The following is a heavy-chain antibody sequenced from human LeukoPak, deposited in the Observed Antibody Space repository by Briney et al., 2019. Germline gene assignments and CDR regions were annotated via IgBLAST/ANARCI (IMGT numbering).Heavy chain of an antibody. CDR2: IIPIFGTA. Sequence: ASVKVSCKASGGTFGSYAISWVRQAPGQGLEWMGGIIPIFGTANYAQKFQGRVTITADKSTSTAYMELSSLRSEDTAVYYCARLATPNQPPIDYWGQGTLVTVSS. V-gene: IGHV1-69*06. J-gene: IGHJ4*02. CDR3: ARLATPNQPPIDY. CDR1: GGTFGSYA. D-gene: IGHD1-14*01.